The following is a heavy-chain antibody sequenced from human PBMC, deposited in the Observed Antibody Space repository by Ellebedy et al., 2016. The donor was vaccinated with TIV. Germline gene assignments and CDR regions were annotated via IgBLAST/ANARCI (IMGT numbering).Heavy chain of an antibody. CDR2: ISAYNGNT. Sequence: AASVKVSCKASGYTFTSYGISWARQAPGQGLEWMGWISAYNGNTNYAQKLQGRVTMTTDTSTSTAYRELRGLRSEDTAVYYCGRDKGRGQQLVQGYYYYDGMDVWGQGTTVTVSS. CDR1: GYTFTSYG. D-gene: IGHD6-13*01. CDR3: GRDKGRGQQLVQGYYYYDGMDV. V-gene: IGHV1-18*01. J-gene: IGHJ6*02.